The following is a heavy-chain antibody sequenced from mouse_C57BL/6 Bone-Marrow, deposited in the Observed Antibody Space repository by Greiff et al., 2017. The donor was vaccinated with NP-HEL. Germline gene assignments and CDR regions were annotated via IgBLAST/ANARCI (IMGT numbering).Heavy chain of an antibody. CDR3: ERRGNYYGSSYFDY. V-gene: IGHV1-78*01. Sequence: VKLMESDAELVKPGASVKISCKASGYTFTDYTIHWMKQRPEQGLEWIGYIYPRDGSTKYNEKFKGKATLTADQSSSTAYMQLNSLTSEDSAVFFCERRGNYYGSSYFDYWGQGTTLTVSS. J-gene: IGHJ2*01. CDR2: IYPRDGST. CDR1: GYTFTDYT. D-gene: IGHD1-1*01.